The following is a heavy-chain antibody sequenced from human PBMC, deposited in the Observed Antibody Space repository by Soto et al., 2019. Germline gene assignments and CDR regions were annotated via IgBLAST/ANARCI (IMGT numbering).Heavy chain of an antibody. CDR3: ARAYYDFWTSYHYGMDV. CDR2: IYQSGST. V-gene: IGHV4-30-2*01. CDR1: GVSISSDGYS. D-gene: IGHD3-3*01. J-gene: IGHJ6*02. Sequence: QLQLQESGSGLVKPSQTLSLTCAVSGVSISSDGYSWSWIRQPPGKGLEWIGFIYQSGSTYYNPSLKSRGTXSXYRSKNQFSLNLTSVTAADTAVYYCARAYYDFWTSYHYGMDVWGQGTTVTVSS.